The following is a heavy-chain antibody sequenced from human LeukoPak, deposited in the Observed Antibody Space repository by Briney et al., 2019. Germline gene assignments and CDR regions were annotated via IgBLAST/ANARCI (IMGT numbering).Heavy chain of an antibody. CDR2: IYYSGST. D-gene: IGHD3-10*01. CDR3: ARLWGSFDY. J-gene: IGHJ4*02. CDR1: GGSISNYY. V-gene: IGHV4-59*12. Sequence: PSETLSLTCTVSGGSISNYYWSWIRQPPGKGLEWIGYIYYSGSTNYNPSLKSRVTISVDTSKNQFSLKLSSVSAADTAVYFCARLWGSFDYWGQGSLVTVSS.